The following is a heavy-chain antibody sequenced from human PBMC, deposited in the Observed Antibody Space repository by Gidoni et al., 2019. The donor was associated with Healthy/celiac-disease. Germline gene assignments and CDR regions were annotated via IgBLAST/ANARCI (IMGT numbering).Heavy chain of an antibody. CDR1: GFTFSSSS. J-gene: IGHJ5*02. D-gene: IGHD3-10*01. CDR3: AREGEVLLWFGESNWFDP. Sequence: EVQLVESGGGLVKPGGSLRLSCSASGFTFSSSSRNWVRQAPGKGVEWVSSISSSSSYISYADSVKGRFTISRDNAKNSLYLQMNSLRAEDTAVYYCAREGEVLLWFGESNWFDPWGQGTLVTVSS. V-gene: IGHV3-21*01. CDR2: ISSSSSYI.